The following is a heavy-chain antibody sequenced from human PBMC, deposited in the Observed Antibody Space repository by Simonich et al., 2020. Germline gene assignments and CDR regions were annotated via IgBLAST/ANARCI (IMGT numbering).Heavy chain of an antibody. Sequence: QVQLVESGGGVVQPGRSLRLSCAASVFTFSSNGMHWVRQAPGKGLEGVAVIWYDGSNQYYADSVKGRFTISRDNSKNTLYLQMNSLRAEDTAVYYCAREPTGDSSGYYNYWGQGTLVTVSS. CDR1: VFTFSSNG. V-gene: IGHV3-33*01. D-gene: IGHD3-22*01. CDR3: AREPTGDSSGYYNY. CDR2: IWYDGSNQ. J-gene: IGHJ4*02.